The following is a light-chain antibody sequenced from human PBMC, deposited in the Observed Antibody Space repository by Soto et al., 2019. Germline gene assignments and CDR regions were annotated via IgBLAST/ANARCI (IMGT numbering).Light chain of an antibody. V-gene: IGLV2-23*02. CDR2: EVT. CDR3: CTYADTAYV. CDR1: NSELRTDNL. Sequence: QSVLTQPASVDGSPGQSITISCSGTNSELRTDNLVSWYQQHPGKVPKTIIYEVTKRPSGVSKRFYGSKSGNTASLTISGLQPEAEADYYCCTYADTAYVFGTGTKVTVL. J-gene: IGLJ1*01.